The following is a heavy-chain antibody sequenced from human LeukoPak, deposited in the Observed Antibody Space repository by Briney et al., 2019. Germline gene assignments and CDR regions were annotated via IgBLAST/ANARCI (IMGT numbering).Heavy chain of an antibody. CDR2: IYYSGST. CDR1: GGSISSYY. J-gene: IGHJ3*02. Sequence: KASETLSLTCTVSGGSISSYYWSWIRQPPGKGLEWIGYIYYSGSTNYNPSLKSRVTISVDTSKNQFSLKLSSVTAADTAVYYCARDDRHDAFDIWGQGTMVTVSS. V-gene: IGHV4-59*01. CDR3: ARDDRHDAFDI.